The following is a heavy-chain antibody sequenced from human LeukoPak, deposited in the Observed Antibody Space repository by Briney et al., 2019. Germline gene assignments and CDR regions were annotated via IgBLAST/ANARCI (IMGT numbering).Heavy chain of an antibody. CDR3: ASDLAAAGTGY. Sequence: SETLSLTCAVYGASFSGYYWNWIREPPGKGLEWIGEINHSGSTNYNPSLQSRVTISVDTSKNQFSLKLSSVTAADTAVYYCASDLAAAGTGYWGQGTLVTVSS. CDR1: GASFSGYY. V-gene: IGHV4-34*01. CDR2: INHSGST. D-gene: IGHD6-13*01. J-gene: IGHJ4*02.